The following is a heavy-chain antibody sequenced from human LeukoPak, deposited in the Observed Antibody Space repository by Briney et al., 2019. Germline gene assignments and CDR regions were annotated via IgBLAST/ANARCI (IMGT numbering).Heavy chain of an antibody. CDR3: ARAEVYMRAFDI. V-gene: IGHV3-23*01. J-gene: IGHJ3*02. CDR1: GFTFSSYA. Sequence: GGSLRLSCAASGFTFSSYAMNWVRQAPGKGLEWVASISGNGGSTYYADSVKGRFTISRDNAKNSLYLQMNSLRAEDTAVYYCARAEVYMRAFDIWGQGTMVTVSS. CDR2: ISGNGGST. D-gene: IGHD6-6*01.